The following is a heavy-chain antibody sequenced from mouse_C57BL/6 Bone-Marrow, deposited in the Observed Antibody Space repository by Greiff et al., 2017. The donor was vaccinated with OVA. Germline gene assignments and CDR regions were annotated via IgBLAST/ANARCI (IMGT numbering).Heavy chain of an antibody. V-gene: IGHV14-2*01. Sequence: EVQLQQSGAELVKPGASVKLSCTASGFNIKDYYMHWVKQRTEQGLEWIGRIDPEDGDTKYAPKFQGKATITADTSSNTAYLQLSSLTSEDTAVYYCAYYGSSPDYAMVYWGQGTSATVSS. J-gene: IGHJ4*01. CDR3: AYYGSSPDYAMVY. CDR1: GFNIKDYY. CDR2: IDPEDGDT. D-gene: IGHD1-1*01.